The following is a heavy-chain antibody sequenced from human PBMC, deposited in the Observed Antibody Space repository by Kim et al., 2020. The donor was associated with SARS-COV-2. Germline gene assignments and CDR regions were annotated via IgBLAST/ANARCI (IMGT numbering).Heavy chain of an antibody. D-gene: IGHD3-10*01. V-gene: IGHV4-39*01. CDR3: ARRSPQPLWFGNGDYYGMDV. Sequence: SETLSLTCTVSGGSISSSSYYWGWIRQPPGKGLEWIGSIYYSGSTYYNPSLKSRVTISVDTSKNQFSLKLSSVTAADTAVYYCARRSPQPLWFGNGDYYGMDVWGQGTTVTVSS. CDR1: GGSISSSSYY. J-gene: IGHJ6*02. CDR2: IYYSGST.